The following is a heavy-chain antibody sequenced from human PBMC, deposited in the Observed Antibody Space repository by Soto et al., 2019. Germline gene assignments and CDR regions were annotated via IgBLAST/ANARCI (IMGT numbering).Heavy chain of an antibody. D-gene: IGHD5-18*01. J-gene: IGHJ4*02. CDR2: INPNSGGT. CDR3: ARDRPGYTYGFFQY. Sequence: ASVKGSCKAAGYTFTGYYMHWVRQATGQGLEWMGWINPNSGGTNYAQKFQGWVTMTRDTSISTAYMELSRLRSDDTALYYCARDRPGYTYGFFQYWGLGTLVTVSS. V-gene: IGHV1-2*04. CDR1: GYTFTGYY.